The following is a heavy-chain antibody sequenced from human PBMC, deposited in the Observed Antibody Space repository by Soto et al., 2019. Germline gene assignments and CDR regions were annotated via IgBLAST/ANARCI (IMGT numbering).Heavy chain of an antibody. Sequence: ASVKVSCKTSGDTFSSYAFNWVRQAPGQGLEWMGGTMPILGTVDYAQKFQGRVTITADESTRSSYMELSGLRSEDTAVYYCTRGESSDTGDYWGQGTLVTVS. CDR3: TRGESSDTGDY. CDR1: GDTFSSYA. J-gene: IGHJ4*02. D-gene: IGHD3-22*01. CDR2: TMPILGTV. V-gene: IGHV1-69*13.